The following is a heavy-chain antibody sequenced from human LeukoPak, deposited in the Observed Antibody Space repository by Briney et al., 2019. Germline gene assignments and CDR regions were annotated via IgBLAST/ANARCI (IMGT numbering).Heavy chain of an antibody. CDR2: ISAYNCST. V-gene: IGHV1-18*01. CDR1: GYTFTSYG. D-gene: IGHD4-23*01. CDR3: ATEDGTSFDY. Sequence: ASVKVSCKASGYTFTSYGISGVGQAPGQGGEWMGWISAYNCSTNYAQKLQGRVTMTTDTSTSTAYMELRSLRSDDTAVYYCATEDGTSFDYWRQGTLVTVSS. J-gene: IGHJ4*02.